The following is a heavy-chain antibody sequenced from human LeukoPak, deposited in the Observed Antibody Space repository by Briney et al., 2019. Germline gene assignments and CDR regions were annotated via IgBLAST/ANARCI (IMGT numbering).Heavy chain of an antibody. V-gene: IGHV4-34*01. CDR2: INHSGST. D-gene: IGHD2-2*01. CDR1: GGSFSGYY. CDR3: ASVSLGYCSSTSCRSGGY. Sequence: PSETLSLTCAVYGGSFSGYYWSWIRQPPGKGLEWIGEINHSGSTNYNPSLKSRVTISVDTSKNQFPLKLSSVTAADTAVYYCASVSLGYCSSTSCRSGGYWGQGTLVTVSS. J-gene: IGHJ4*02.